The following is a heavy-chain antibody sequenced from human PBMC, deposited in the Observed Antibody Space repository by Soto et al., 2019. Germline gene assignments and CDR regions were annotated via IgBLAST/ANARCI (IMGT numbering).Heavy chain of an antibody. Sequence: EVQLLESGGGLVQPGGSLRLSCAASGFTFSSYAMNWVRQAPGKGLEWVSAISGSGGSTYYADSVKGRFTISRDNSKNTLYLQMNSLRAEDTAVYYCAKEVYCSITSCYYYMDVWGKGTTVTVSS. V-gene: IGHV3-23*01. D-gene: IGHD2-2*01. CDR1: GFTFSSYA. CDR2: ISGSGGST. J-gene: IGHJ6*03. CDR3: AKEVYCSITSCYYYMDV.